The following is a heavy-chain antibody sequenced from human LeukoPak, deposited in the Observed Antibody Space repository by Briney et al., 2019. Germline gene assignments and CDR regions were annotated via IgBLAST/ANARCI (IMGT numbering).Heavy chain of an antibody. CDR1: GFTVTSYH. V-gene: IGHV3-66*01. D-gene: IGHD6-19*01. Sequence: GGSLRLSCEASGFTVTSYHMSWVRQAPGKGLEWVSIIYSGGSTYYADSVTGRFTISRDYSRNTLYLQMNTLRAEDTAIYYCARTRGLTRFLVAGAIDCWGQGTLVTVSS. CDR2: IYSGGST. J-gene: IGHJ4*02. CDR3: ARTRGLTRFLVAGAIDC.